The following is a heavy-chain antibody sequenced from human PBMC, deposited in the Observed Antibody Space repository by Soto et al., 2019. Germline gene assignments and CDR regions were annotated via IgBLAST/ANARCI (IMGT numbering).Heavy chain of an antibody. CDR2: IHPGGQTI. J-gene: IGHJ3*01. Sequence: EVQLVESGGGLVQPGGSLRLSCAASGFTFSSSEMYWVRQAPGKGLEWISYIHPGGQTIFYAESVKGRFTISRDNAKNSVYLQMNSLRAEDTAVYYCARRCSRWGQGTMVTVSS. CDR3: ARRCSR. D-gene: IGHD2-15*01. V-gene: IGHV3-48*03. CDR1: GFTFSSSE.